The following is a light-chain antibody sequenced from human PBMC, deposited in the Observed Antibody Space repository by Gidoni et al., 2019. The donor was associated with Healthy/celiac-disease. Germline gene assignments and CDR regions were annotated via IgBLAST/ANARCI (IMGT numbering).Light chain of an antibody. V-gene: IGKV3-15*01. CDR1: LCVSRN. J-gene: IGKJ4*01. Sequence: EIVMTQSPATLSVSPGESATLSCRASLCVSRNFAWYQQKPGQAPRLLIYGASTRATGIPARFRGSGSGTEFTRTISSLQSEDFAVYYCQQYNNWPPLTFGGGTKVEIK. CDR3: QQYNNWPPLT. CDR2: GAS.